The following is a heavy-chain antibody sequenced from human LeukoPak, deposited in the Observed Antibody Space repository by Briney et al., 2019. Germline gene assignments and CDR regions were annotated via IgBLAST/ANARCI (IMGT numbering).Heavy chain of an antibody. CDR3: ARVSPSSSGYYFDY. Sequence: ASVKVSCKXSGGTFSSYAISWVRQAPGQGLERMGGIIPIFGTANYAQKFQGRVTITADESTSTAYMELSSLRSEDTAVYYCARVSPSSSGYYFDYWGQGTLVTVSS. J-gene: IGHJ4*02. D-gene: IGHD6-6*01. V-gene: IGHV1-69*01. CDR1: GGTFSSYA. CDR2: IIPIFGTA.